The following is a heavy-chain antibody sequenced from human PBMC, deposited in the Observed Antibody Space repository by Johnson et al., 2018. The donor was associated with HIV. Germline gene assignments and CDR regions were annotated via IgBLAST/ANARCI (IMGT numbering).Heavy chain of an antibody. CDR1: AFTFSSYA. CDR3: ARVMGTTLVAAFDF. D-gene: IGHD1-7*01. Sequence: VQLLESGGGLVQPGGSLRLSCAASAFTFSSYAMHWVRQAPGKGLEYVSAISSNGGSTYYANSVKGRFTISRDNSKNTLYLQMGSLRAEDMAVYYCARVMGTTLVAAFDFWGQGTMVTVSS. V-gene: IGHV3-64*01. J-gene: IGHJ3*01. CDR2: ISSNGGST.